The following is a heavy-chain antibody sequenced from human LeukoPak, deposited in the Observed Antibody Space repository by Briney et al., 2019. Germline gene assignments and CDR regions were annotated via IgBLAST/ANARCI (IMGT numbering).Heavy chain of an antibody. CDR1: GFTFSSYA. V-gene: IGHV3-23*01. CDR2: ISGSGGST. Sequence: GGSLRLSCAASGFTFSSYAMSWVRQAPGKGLEWVSGISGSGGSTHYADSVKGRFTISRENAKNSLYLQMNSLRAGDTAVYYCARGGGSFDLWGRGTLVTVSS. CDR3: ARGGGSFDL. J-gene: IGHJ2*01.